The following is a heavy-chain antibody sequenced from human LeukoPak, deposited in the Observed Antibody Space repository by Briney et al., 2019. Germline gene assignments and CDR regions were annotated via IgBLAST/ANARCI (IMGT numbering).Heavy chain of an antibody. CDR2: ISGSGGST. J-gene: IGHJ4*02. V-gene: IGHV3-23*01. D-gene: IGHD3-9*01. CDR1: GFTFSSYG. Sequence: GGPLRLSCAASGFTFSSYGMSWVRQDPGKGLEWVSAISGSGGSTYYADSVKGRFTISRDDSKNMLYLQLNSLRAEDTAVYYCAKGFDPDGYWGQGTLVTVSS. CDR3: AKGFDPDGY.